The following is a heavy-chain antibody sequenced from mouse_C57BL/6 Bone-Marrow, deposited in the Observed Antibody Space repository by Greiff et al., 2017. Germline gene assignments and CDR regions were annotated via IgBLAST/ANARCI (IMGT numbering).Heavy chain of an antibody. Sequence: EVKLMESGGGLVKPGGSLKLSCAASGFTFSSYAMSWVRQTPEKRLEWVATISDGGSYTYYPDNVKGRFTISRDNAKNNLYLQMSHLKSEDTAMYYCAEGKGGYRPFAYWGQGTLVTVSA. J-gene: IGHJ3*01. CDR3: AEGKGGYRPFAY. CDR2: ISDGGSYT. D-gene: IGHD2-2*01. V-gene: IGHV5-4*03. CDR1: GFTFSSYA.